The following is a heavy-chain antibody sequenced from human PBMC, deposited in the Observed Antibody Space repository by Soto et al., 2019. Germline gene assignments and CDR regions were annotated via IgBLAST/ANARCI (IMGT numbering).Heavy chain of an antibody. D-gene: IGHD3-22*01. CDR3: ARDRNYYDSSGYLPLDY. CDR1: GGTFSSYA. J-gene: IGHJ4*02. V-gene: IGHV1-69*01. CDR2: IIPIFGTA. Sequence: QVQLVQSGAEVKKPGSSVKVSRKASGGTFSSYAISWVRQAPGQGLEWMGGIIPIFGTANYAQKFQGRVTITADESTSTAYMELSSLRSEDTAVYYCARDRNYYDSSGYLPLDYWGQGTLVTVSS.